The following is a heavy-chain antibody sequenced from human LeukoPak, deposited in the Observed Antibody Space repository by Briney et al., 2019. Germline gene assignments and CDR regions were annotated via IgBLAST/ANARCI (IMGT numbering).Heavy chain of an antibody. J-gene: IGHJ3*02. CDR2: INHSGST. CDR1: GGSFSGYY. V-gene: IGHV4-34*01. CDR3: ARPSPGYSSSYDAFDI. D-gene: IGHD6-6*01. Sequence: SETLSLTCAVYGGSFSGYYWSWIRQPPGKGLEWIGEINHSGSTNYNPSLKSRVTISVDTSKNQFSLKLSSVTAADTAVYYCARPSPGYSSSYDAFDIWGQGTMVTVSS.